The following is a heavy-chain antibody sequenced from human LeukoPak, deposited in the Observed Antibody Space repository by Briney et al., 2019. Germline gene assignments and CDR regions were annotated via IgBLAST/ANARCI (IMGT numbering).Heavy chain of an antibody. J-gene: IGHJ4*02. CDR2: ISSRSSTI. CDR1: GLTFSSYS. Sequence: PGGSLRLSCAASGLTFSSYSMNWLRQAPGKGLEWVSYISSRSSTIYYADSVKGRFTISRDNAKNSLYLQVSSLRAEDTAVYYCARQRPGDYWGQGTLVTVSS. CDR3: ARQRPGDY. V-gene: IGHV3-48*01.